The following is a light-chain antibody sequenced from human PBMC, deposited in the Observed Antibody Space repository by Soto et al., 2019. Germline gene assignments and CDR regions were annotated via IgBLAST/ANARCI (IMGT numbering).Light chain of an antibody. J-gene: IGKJ1*01. CDR1: QSVSGNY. Sequence: EIVLTQSPGTLSLSPGERATLACRASQSVSGNYLAWYRQKPGQAPRLLIYDASSMATGIPDRSSGSGSGTDFTLTISRLEPEDFTVYYCQQYGGSPPWTFGQGTKVEIK. V-gene: IGKV3-20*01. CDR3: QQYGGSPPWT. CDR2: DAS.